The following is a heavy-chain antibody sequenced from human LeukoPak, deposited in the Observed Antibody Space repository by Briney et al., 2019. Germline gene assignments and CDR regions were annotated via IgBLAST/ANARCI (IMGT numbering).Heavy chain of an antibody. CDR1: GGSISSSSYY. D-gene: IGHD5-12*01. J-gene: IGHJ6*03. CDR3: ARDSGYDSPYSYYMDV. CDR2: IYYSGST. Sequence: SETLSLTCTVSGGSISSSSYYWGWIRQPPGKGLEWIGRIYYSGSTYYNPSLKSRVTISVDTSKNQFSLKLSFVTAADTAVYYCARDSGYDSPYSYYMDVWGKGTTVTVSS. V-gene: IGHV4-39*07.